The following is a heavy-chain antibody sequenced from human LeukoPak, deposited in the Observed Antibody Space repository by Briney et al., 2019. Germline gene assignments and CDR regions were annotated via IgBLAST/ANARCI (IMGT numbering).Heavy chain of an antibody. CDR3: ARGKTGSYYSRSYYMDV. CDR2: ISSSGITI. V-gene: IGHV3-11*01. D-gene: IGHD3-10*01. J-gene: IGHJ6*03. Sequence: PGGSLRLSCAASGFIFSDYYMSWIRQAPGKGLEWVSYISSSGITIYYADSVKGRFTISRDNAKNSLYLQMNSLRAEETAVYYCARGKTGSYYSRSYYMDVWGKGTTVTISS. CDR1: GFIFSDYY.